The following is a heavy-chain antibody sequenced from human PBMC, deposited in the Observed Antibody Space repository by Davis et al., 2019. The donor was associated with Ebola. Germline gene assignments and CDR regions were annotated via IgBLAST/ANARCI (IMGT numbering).Heavy chain of an antibody. V-gene: IGHV3-30*03. J-gene: IGHJ6*04. CDR1: GFTFSSYG. CDR2: ISYDGSNK. Sequence: GASLKISCAASGFTFSSYGMHWVRQAPGKGLEWVAVISYDGSNKYYADSVKGRFTISRDNSKNTLYLQMNSLRGEDTAVYYCATRTVTTSGYYGMDVWGKGTTVTVSS. CDR3: ATRTVTTSGYYGMDV. D-gene: IGHD4-11*01.